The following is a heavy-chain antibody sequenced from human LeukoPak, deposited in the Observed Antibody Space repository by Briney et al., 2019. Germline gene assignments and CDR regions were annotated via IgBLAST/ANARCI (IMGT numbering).Heavy chain of an antibody. CDR3: ARDRSTTVTTYYGFDC. Sequence: PGGSLRLSCAASGFTFSSYSMNWVRQAPGKGLEWVSSISSSSSYIYYADSVKGRFTISRDNAKNSLYLQMNSLRAEDTAVYYCARDRSTTVTTYYGFDCWGQGTLVTVSS. D-gene: IGHD4-17*01. V-gene: IGHV3-21*01. CDR2: ISSSSSYI. CDR1: GFTFSSYS. J-gene: IGHJ4*02.